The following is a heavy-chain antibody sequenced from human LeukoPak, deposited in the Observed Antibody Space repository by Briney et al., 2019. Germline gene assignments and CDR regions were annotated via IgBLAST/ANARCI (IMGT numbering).Heavy chain of an antibody. Sequence: GGFLRLSCAASGFTFSSYAMSWVRQAPGKGLEWVSAISGSGGSTYYADSVKGRFTISRDNAKNSLYLQMNSLRAEDTAVYYCARDRDVWGSYRTDAFDIWGQGTMVTVSS. CDR1: GFTFSSYA. CDR3: ARDRDVWGSYRTDAFDI. D-gene: IGHD3-16*02. CDR2: ISGSGGST. J-gene: IGHJ3*02. V-gene: IGHV3-23*01.